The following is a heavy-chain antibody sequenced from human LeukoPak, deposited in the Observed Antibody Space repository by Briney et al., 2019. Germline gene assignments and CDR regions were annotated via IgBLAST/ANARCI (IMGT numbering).Heavy chain of an antibody. V-gene: IGHV1-69*13. CDR3: AREGYSYGYYYFDY. J-gene: IGHJ4*02. CDR2: IIPIFGTA. Sequence: ASVKVSCKASGGTFSSYAISWVRQAPGQGLEWMGGIIPIFGTANYAQKFQGRVTITADESTRTAYMELSSLRSEDTAVYYCAREGYSYGYYYFDYWGQGTLVTVSS. D-gene: IGHD5-18*01. CDR1: GGTFSSYA.